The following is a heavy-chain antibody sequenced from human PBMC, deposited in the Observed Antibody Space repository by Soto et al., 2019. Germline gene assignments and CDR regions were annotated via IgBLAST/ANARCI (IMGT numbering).Heavy chain of an antibody. CDR1: GYDFSSYV. J-gene: IGHJ4*02. CDR2: ISASNGNR. V-gene: IGHV1-18*04. D-gene: IGHD2-2*01. CDR3: VRDPQRNDY. Sequence: QVQLVQSGAEVKNPGASVKVSCKASGYDFSSYVISWVRQAPGQGLEWMGWISASNGNRDYAQQFQGRVTMTSDTSRTTAYMELRSLRSDDTAVYYCVRDPQRNDYWGQGTLVNVSS.